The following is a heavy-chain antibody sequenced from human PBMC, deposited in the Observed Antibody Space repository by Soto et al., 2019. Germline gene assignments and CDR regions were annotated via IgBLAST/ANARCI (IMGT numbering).Heavy chain of an antibody. CDR1: GFTFSDHG. D-gene: IGHD3-3*01. Sequence: PGGSLRLSCAASGFTFSDHGMHWVRQAPGKGLEWVTVISYDGSAKYYKESVKGRFTTSRDNSRNTLYLQIDSLRVEDTAVYYCAKDEGRFLKNYFNYGIDVWGLGTTVTVSS. CDR2: ISYDGSAK. J-gene: IGHJ6*02. CDR3: AKDEGRFLKNYFNYGIDV. V-gene: IGHV3-30*18.